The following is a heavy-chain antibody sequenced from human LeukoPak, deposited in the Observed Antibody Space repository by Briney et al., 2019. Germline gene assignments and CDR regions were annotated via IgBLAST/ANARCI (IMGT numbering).Heavy chain of an antibody. CDR2: IIPIFGTA. D-gene: IGHD3-3*01. CDR1: GGTFSSYA. Sequence: SVKVSCKASGGTFSSYAISWVRQAPGEGVEWMGGIIPIFGTANYAKKFQGRVTIPADESTSTAYMELSSLRSEDTAVYYCASLLYDFWSGYSNWFDPWGQGTLVTVSS. V-gene: IGHV1-69*01. J-gene: IGHJ5*02. CDR3: ASLLYDFWSGYSNWFDP.